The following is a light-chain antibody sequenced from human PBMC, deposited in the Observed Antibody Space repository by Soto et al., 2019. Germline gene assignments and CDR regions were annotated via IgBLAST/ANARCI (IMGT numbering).Light chain of an antibody. V-gene: IGKV1-5*01. J-gene: IGKJ1*01. Sequence: DIQMTQSPSTLSASVGDRVTTTCRASESISKSLAWYQQKPGEAPKLLIYDASSLASGVPSRFSGSGSGTEFTLTISSLEPDDFATFYCQHYDSRFPWTFGQGTKVDI. CDR1: ESISKS. CDR2: DAS. CDR3: QHYDSRFPWT.